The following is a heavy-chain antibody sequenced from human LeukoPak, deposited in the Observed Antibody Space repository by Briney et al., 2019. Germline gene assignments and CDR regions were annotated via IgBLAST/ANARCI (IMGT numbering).Heavy chain of an antibody. V-gene: IGHV1-8*01. Sequence: ASVKVSCKASGYTFTTYDINWVRQATGQGLEWMGWMNPNNGDTGYPQKLQGGVTMTTDTSTSTAYMELRSLRSDDTAVYYCARGDGYSIRWAYDYWGQGTLVTVSS. CDR2: MNPNNGDT. CDR3: ARGDGYSIRWAYDY. D-gene: IGHD6-13*01. CDR1: GYTFTTYD. J-gene: IGHJ4*02.